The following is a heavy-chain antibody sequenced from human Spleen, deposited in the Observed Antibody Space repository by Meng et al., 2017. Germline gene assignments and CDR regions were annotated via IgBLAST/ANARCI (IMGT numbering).Heavy chain of an antibody. Sequence: ASVKVSCKVSGYTLTELSMHWVRQAPGKGLEWMGWISAYNGNTNYAQKLQGRVTMTTDTSTSTASMELWSLRSDDTAVYYCARGDCSSTSCPYDAFDIWGQGTMVTVSS. CDR3: ARGDCSSTSCPYDAFDI. D-gene: IGHD2-2*01. CDR1: GYTLTELS. CDR2: ISAYNGNT. J-gene: IGHJ3*02. V-gene: IGHV1-18*01.